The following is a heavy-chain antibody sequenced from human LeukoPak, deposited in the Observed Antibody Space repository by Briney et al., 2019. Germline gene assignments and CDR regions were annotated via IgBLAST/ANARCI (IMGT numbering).Heavy chain of an antibody. CDR2: IYYSGST. Sequence: SETLSLTCTVSGGSISSYYWSWIRQPPGKGLEWIGYIYYSGSTNYNPSLKSRVTISVDTSKNQFSLKLSSVTAADTAVYYCARDPVLLWFGELSSWGQGTLVTVSS. CDR3: ARDPVLLWFGELSS. J-gene: IGHJ5*02. CDR1: GGSISSYY. D-gene: IGHD3-10*01. V-gene: IGHV4-59*12.